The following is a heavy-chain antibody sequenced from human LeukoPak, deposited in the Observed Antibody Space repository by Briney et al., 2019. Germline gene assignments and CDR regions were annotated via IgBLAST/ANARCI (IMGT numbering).Heavy chain of an antibody. CDR2: ISTSSTYI. D-gene: IGHD2-15*01. V-gene: IGHV3-21*01. CDR3: ARDREGYCSGGSCGGYYFDY. CDR1: GFTFSSYS. J-gene: IGHJ4*02. Sequence: GGSLRLSCAASGFTFSSYSMNWVRQAPGKGLEWVSSISTSSTYIFYADSVKGRFTISRDNAKNSLYLQMNSLRAEDTAVYYCARDREGYCSGGSCGGYYFDYWGQGTLVTVSS.